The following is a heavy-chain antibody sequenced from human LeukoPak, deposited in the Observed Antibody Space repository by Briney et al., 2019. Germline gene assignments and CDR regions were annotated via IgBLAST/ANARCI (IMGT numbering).Heavy chain of an antibody. D-gene: IGHD2-15*01. Sequence: PSETLSLTCTVSGASISVSDYFWGWIRQPPGKGLEWIGSVYYSGTTYYSPSLKSRVTISVDTSKNQFSLKLHSVTAADTAVYYCARHRQYCSGGSCYRPHFDYWGQGTLVTVSS. V-gene: IGHV4-39*01. J-gene: IGHJ4*02. CDR3: ARHRQYCSGGSCYRPHFDY. CDR2: VYYSGTT. CDR1: GASISVSDYF.